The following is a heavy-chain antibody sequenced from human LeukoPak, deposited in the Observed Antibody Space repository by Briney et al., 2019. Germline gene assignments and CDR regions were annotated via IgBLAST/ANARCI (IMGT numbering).Heavy chain of an antibody. D-gene: IGHD3-10*01. CDR3: AKGESVGLSAWY. CDR2: IRYDGSNK. Sequence: GGSLRLSCAASGLTFSNAWMSWVRQAPGKGLEWVAFIRYDGSNKYYADSVKGRFTISRDNSKNTLYLQMNSLRAEDTAVYYCAKGESVGLSAWYWGQGTLVTVSS. J-gene: IGHJ4*02. CDR1: GLTFSNAW. V-gene: IGHV3-30*02.